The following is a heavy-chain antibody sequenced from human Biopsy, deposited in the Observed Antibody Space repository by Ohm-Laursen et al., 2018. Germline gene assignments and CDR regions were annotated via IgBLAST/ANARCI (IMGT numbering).Heavy chain of an antibody. CDR2: IYYSGTT. D-gene: IGHD3-3*01. Sequence: SDTLSLTCTVSGESMGTYYWTWIRQPPGKGLEWIASIYYSGTTNKNPSLKSRVTISVDTSKRQFYLELSSATAADTAIYYCARVRGGFLEWFDYWGQGTLITVSS. V-gene: IGHV4-59*07. J-gene: IGHJ5*01. CDR3: ARVRGGFLEWFDY. CDR1: GESMGTYY.